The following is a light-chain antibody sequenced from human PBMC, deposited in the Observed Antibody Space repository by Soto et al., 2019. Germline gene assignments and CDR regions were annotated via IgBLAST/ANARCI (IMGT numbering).Light chain of an antibody. CDR3: QQYGSSRT. CDR2: GAS. J-gene: IGKJ1*01. V-gene: IGKV3-20*01. CDR1: QSVSSSY. Sequence: EAVLTQSPGTLSLSPGERATLSCRASQSVSSSYLAWYQQKPGQAPRLLVYGASSRATGIADRFSGSGSRTDFILTISRLEPEDFAVYYCQQYGSSRTFGQGTKVDIK.